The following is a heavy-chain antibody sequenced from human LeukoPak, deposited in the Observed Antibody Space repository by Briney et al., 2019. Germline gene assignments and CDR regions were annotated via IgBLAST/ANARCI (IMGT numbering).Heavy chain of an antibody. J-gene: IGHJ5*02. V-gene: IGHV3-7*01. CDR1: GFAFSKYW. Sequence: GGSLRLSCAASGFAFSKYWMSWVRQAPGKGLEWVANIKEDGSIEDYADSVKGRFTVSRDNAKNSLYLQLNSLRVEDTAVYYSVSPAFAPPSGHGNP. CDR3: VSPAFAPP. CDR2: IKEDGSIE.